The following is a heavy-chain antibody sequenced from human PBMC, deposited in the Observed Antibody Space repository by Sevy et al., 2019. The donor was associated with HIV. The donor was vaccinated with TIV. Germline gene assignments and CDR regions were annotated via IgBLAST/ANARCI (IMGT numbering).Heavy chain of an antibody. CDR3: ARLDDSSGYYLFDY. J-gene: IGHJ4*02. Sequence: SETLSFTCTVSGGSISSSSYYWGWIRQPPGKGLEWIGSIYYSGSTYYNPSLKSRVTISVDTSKNQFSLKLSSVTAADTAVYYCARLDDSSGYYLFDYWGQGTLVTVSS. CDR2: IYYSGST. CDR1: GGSISSSSYY. D-gene: IGHD3-22*01. V-gene: IGHV4-39*01.